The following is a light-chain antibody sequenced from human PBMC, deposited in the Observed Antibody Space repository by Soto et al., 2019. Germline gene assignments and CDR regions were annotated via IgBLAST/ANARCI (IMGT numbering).Light chain of an antibody. V-gene: IGLV2-8*01. CDR3: ASYAGSQNYV. CDR2: EVS. J-gene: IGLJ1*01. CDR1: SADVGGYNF. Sequence: QSVLTQPPSASGSLGQSVTISCTGTSADVGGYNFVSWYQQHPGKAPKLMIFEVSQRPSGVPDRFSGSKSGNTVSLTVSELQAEDEADYYCASYAGSQNYVFGTGTKVTVL.